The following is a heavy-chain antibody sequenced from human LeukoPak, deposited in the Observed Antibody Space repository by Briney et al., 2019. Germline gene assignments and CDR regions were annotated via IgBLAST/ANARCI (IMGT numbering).Heavy chain of an antibody. V-gene: IGHV3-21*01. CDR2: ISSSSNYI. J-gene: IGHJ4*02. D-gene: IGHD3-9*01. Sequence: GGALRLSCAVSGFTFSSYTMNWVRQAPGKGLEWVSSISSSSNYIYYADSVKGRFTISRDNAKNSLYLQMNSLRAEDSAVYYCARVSFLTGYSFDCWGQGTLVTVSS. CDR3: ARVSFLTGYSFDC. CDR1: GFTFSSYT.